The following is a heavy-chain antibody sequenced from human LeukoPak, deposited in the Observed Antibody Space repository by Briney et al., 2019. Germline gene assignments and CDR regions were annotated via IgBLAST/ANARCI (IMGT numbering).Heavy chain of an antibody. CDR1: GYTFTGYY. CDR2: INPKSGGT. J-gene: IGHJ5*02. CDR3: ARERGIAVAGNRNWFDP. D-gene: IGHD6-19*01. Sequence: ASVKVSCKASGYTFTGYYMHWVRQAPGQGLEWMGWINPKSGGTNYAQKFQGRVTMTRDTSISTVYMELSSLRSEDTAVYYCARERGIAVAGNRNWFDPWGQGTLVTVSS. V-gene: IGHV1-2*02.